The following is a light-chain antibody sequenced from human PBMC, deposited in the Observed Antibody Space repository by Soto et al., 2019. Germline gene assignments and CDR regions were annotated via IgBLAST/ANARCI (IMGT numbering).Light chain of an antibody. Sequence: DIVMPQSPDSLAVSLGARATINCKSSQSVLYSSNNKNYLAWYQQKPGQPPKLLIYWASTRESGVPDRFSGSGSGTDFTLTISSLQAEDVAVYYCQQYYSTPRKFGQGTKVEIK. V-gene: IGKV4-1*01. CDR2: WAS. CDR1: QSVLYSSNNKNY. CDR3: QQYYSTPRK. J-gene: IGKJ1*01.